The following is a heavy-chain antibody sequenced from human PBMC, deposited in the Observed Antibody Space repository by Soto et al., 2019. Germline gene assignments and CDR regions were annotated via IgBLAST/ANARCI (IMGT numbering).Heavy chain of an antibody. CDR1: GDSISPSY. V-gene: IGHV4-59*01. CDR3: ARDLWGYCGTDCYPLDV. Sequence: PSETLSLTCAVSGDSISPSYWTWIRQSPGKGLECIGCIHHSGKSNYNPSLKSRVTISVDTSKNQFSLKLNAVTAADTAVYYCARDLWGYCGTDCYPLDVWGQGTTVTVSS. J-gene: IGHJ6*02. D-gene: IGHD2-21*02. CDR2: IHHSGKS.